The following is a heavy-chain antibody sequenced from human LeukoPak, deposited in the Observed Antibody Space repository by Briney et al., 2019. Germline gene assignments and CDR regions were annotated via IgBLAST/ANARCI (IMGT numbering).Heavy chain of an antibody. Sequence: PGGSLRLSCAASGFTFSGYGMHWVRQAPGKGLEWVAIIWYDGSIKYYTDSVKGRFTISRDNAKNTLYLQMNSLRAEDTAVYYCARLERDYYDSSGYYLYWGQGTLVTVSS. V-gene: IGHV3-33*03. CDR1: GFTFSGYG. CDR3: ARLERDYYDSSGYYLY. D-gene: IGHD3-22*01. J-gene: IGHJ4*02. CDR2: IWYDGSIK.